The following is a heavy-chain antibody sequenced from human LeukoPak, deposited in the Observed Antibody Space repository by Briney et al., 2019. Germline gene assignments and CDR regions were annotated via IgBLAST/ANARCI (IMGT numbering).Heavy chain of an antibody. V-gene: IGHV4-4*07. CDR3: ARDRSSWPNFDY. CDR2: IYTTGGT. D-gene: IGHD6-13*01. Sequence: SETLSLSCSVSGGSISTYHWSWIRQPAGKGLEWIGRIYTTGGTNYNPSLKSRVTMSVDTSKNQFSLKLTSVTAADTAVYYCARDRSSWPNFDYWGQGALVTVSS. J-gene: IGHJ4*02. CDR1: GGSISTYH.